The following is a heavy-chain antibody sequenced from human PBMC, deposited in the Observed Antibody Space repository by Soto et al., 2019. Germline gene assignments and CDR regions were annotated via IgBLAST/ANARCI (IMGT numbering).Heavy chain of an antibody. Sequence: QVQLVESGGGGVQPGRSLSLSCAASGFTFTNYAMHWVRQAPGKGLEWVAVISYDENNKYYADSVKGRFTISRDNSKNTVYLQMDSLRAEDTAVYYCAKKAGRGVDTTMVGIFDYWGQGTLVTVSS. CDR2: ISYDENNK. CDR1: GFTFTNYA. CDR3: AKKAGRGVDTTMVGIFDY. V-gene: IGHV3-30*18. D-gene: IGHD5-18*01. J-gene: IGHJ4*02.